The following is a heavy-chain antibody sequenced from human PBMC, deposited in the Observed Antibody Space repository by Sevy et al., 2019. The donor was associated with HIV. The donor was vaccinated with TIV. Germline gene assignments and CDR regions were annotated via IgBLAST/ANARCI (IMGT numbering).Heavy chain of an antibody. D-gene: IGHD3-16*01. CDR1: GFPFNKDW. CDR3: SSQGERY. CDR2: IKSKKDGGAT. V-gene: IGHV3-15*01. J-gene: IGHJ4*02. Sequence: GGSLRLSCSASGFPFNKDWMSWVRQAPGKGLEWVGRIKSKKDGGATDYAAPANGRFTISRDDSKNTLYLQMNSLKIEDTGFYYCSSQGERYWGLGTLVTVSS.